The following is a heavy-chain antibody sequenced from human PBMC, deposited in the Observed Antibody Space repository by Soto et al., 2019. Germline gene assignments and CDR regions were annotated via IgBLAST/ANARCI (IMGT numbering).Heavy chain of an antibody. CDR1: GFSFSAYG. D-gene: IGHD2-21*02. CDR3: AKDRGNGDTPNIYSYYGIEV. V-gene: IGHV3-23*01. CDR2: ISGGGGTI. Sequence: PGGSLRLSCAVSGFSFSAYGMSWVRQAPGKGLEWISFISGGGGTIYYADSVKGRFISSRDNSKSTLYLQMTSLSVDDTAVYYCAKDRGNGDTPNIYSYYGIEVWGRGTTVTVSS. J-gene: IGHJ6*02.